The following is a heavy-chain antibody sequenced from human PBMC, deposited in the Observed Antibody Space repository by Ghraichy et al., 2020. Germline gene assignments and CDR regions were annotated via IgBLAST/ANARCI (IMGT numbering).Heavy chain of an antibody. D-gene: IGHD6-19*01. CDR2: MYYAGST. CDR3: VRLPHIAVGGRCF. Sequence: SETLSLTCTVSDDSISSSDYYWAWIRQPPGKWLEWIGSMYYAGSTYYNPSLKRRVTISVDTSKNHFSLDLRSVTATDTAVYYCVRLPHIAVGGRCFWGQGTLVTVSS. V-gene: IGHV4-39*02. J-gene: IGHJ4*02. CDR1: DDSISSSDYY.